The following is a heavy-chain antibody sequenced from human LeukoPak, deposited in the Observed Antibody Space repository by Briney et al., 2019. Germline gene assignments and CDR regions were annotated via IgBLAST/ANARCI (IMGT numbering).Heavy chain of an antibody. CDR2: IYTSGST. Sequence: PSETLSLTCTVSGGSISSYYWSWIRQPAGKGLEWIGRIYTSGSTNYNPSLKSRVTLSVDTSKNQFSLNLTSVTAADTAVYYCASEEPVSAARAFEYWGQGTLVTVSS. D-gene: IGHD2-2*01. CDR3: ASEEPVSAARAFEY. V-gene: IGHV4-4*07. CDR1: GGSISSYY. J-gene: IGHJ4*02.